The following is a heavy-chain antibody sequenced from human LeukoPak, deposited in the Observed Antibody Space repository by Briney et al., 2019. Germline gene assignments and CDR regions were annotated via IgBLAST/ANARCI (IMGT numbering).Heavy chain of an antibody. CDR2: ISSSSSSI. Sequence: GGSLRLSCAASGFTFSSYTMNWVRQAPGKGLEWVSSISSSSSSIYYADPVKGRFTISRANAKKSPYLQMNRLRAQGTAVYYCARDTLEPYYYRHVWGKGTTVTISS. V-gene: IGHV3-21*01. CDR3: ARDTLEPYYYRHV. CDR1: GFTFSSYT. J-gene: IGHJ6*03. D-gene: IGHD3-3*01.